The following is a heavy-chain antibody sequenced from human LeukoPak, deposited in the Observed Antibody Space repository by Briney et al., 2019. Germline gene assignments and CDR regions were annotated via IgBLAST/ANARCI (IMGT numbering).Heavy chain of an antibody. D-gene: IGHD3-16*01. Sequence: GGSLRLSCAASGFTFSSYSMNWVRQAPGKGLEWVSSISSSSSYIYSADSVKGRFTISKDNAKNSLYLQMNGLRAEDTAVYYCATMRGGYEGYFDYWGQGTLVTVSS. V-gene: IGHV3-21*01. J-gene: IGHJ4*02. CDR2: ISSSSSYI. CDR3: ATMRGGYEGYFDY. CDR1: GFTFSSYS.